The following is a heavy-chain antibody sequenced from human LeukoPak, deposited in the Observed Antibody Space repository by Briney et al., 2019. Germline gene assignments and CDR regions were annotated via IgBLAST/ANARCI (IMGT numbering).Heavy chain of an antibody. V-gene: IGHV1-2*02. D-gene: IGHD5-18*01. CDR2: INPNSGDT. Sequence: GTSVKVSCKASGYTFTDYYMHWVRQAPGQGLEWMGWINPNSGDTNYAQKFQGRVTMTWDTSISTAYMELSRLRSDDTAVYYCARDTAMVTYWFDPWGQGTLVTVSS. CDR3: ARDTAMVTYWFDP. J-gene: IGHJ5*02. CDR1: GYTFTDYY.